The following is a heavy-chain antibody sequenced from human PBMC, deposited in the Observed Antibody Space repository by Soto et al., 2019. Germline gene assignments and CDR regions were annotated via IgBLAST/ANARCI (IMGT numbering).Heavy chain of an antibody. Sequence: SQTLSVTRTVEEGSCSGYYGSWIRKPPGKGLEWIGEINHSGSTNYNPSLKSRVTISVDTSKNQFSLKLSSVTAADTAVYSCASPDPFLRYAEYWGKGTLVPVSS. CDR2: INHSGST. D-gene: IGHD3-9*01. J-gene: IGHJ4*02. CDR3: ASPDPFLRYAEY. CDR1: EGSCSGYY. V-gene: IGHV4-34*01.